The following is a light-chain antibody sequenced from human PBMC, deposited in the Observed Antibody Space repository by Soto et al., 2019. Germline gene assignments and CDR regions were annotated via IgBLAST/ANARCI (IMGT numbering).Light chain of an antibody. Sequence: IQLTQSPSTLSGSVGDRVTITCRASQGFSTWLAWYQQRPSQAPKLLVYEASKLQSGVPSRFSASGSVRDFTLTISSLQPEDSATYYCQQYYDFRTFGQGTKVDI. CDR3: QQYYDFRT. CDR1: QGFSTW. CDR2: EAS. J-gene: IGKJ1*01. V-gene: IGKV1-5*03.